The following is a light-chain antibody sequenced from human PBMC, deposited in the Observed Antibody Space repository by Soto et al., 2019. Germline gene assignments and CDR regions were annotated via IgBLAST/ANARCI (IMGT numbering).Light chain of an antibody. CDR2: GAS. V-gene: IGKV3-20*01. CDR1: QSVSSNY. CDR3: QQYGSSSIFT. J-gene: IGKJ3*01. Sequence: EIVLTQSPGTLSLSPAERATLSCTASQSVSSNYLAWHQQKPGQAPRLLIYGASSRASGIPVRFSGSGSGTAFTLTISRLEPEDFAVDYGQQYGSSSIFTFGPGTKVDIK.